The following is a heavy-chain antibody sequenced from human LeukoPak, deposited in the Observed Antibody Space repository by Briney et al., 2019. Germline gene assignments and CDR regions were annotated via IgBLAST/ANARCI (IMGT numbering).Heavy chain of an antibody. CDR3: ARVGSSGYWHYFDY. CDR1: GYSISSGYY. Sequence: SETLSLTCTVSGYSISSGYYWGWIRQLPGKGLEWIGSIYHSGSTSYNPSHKSRVTISVDTSKNQISLNLTSVTAADTAIYYCARVGSSGYWHYFDYWGQGALVTVSS. J-gene: IGHJ4*02. D-gene: IGHD3-22*01. CDR2: IYHSGST. V-gene: IGHV4-38-2*02.